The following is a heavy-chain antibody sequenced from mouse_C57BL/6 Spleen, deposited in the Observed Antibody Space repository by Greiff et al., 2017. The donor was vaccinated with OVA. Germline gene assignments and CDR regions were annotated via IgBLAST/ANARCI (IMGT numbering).Heavy chain of an antibody. V-gene: IGHV7-3*01. D-gene: IGHD2-1*01. CDR3: ARFGSYGNSLAY. CDR1: GFTFTDYY. Sequence: EVKLMESGGGLVQPGGSLSLSCAASGFTFTDYYMSWVRQPPGKALEWLGFIRNKANGYTTEYSASVKGRFTISRDNSQSILYLQMNALRAEDSATYYCARFGSYGNSLAYWGQGTLVTVSA. CDR2: IRNKANGYTT. J-gene: IGHJ3*01.